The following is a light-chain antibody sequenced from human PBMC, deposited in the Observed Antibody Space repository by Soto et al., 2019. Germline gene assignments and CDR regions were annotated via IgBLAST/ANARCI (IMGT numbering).Light chain of an antibody. CDR1: QSVSSN. Sequence: ELVLTQSPATLSVFPGERAILSCRASQSVSSNLAWYQQKPGQAPRLLIYGASTRATGVPARFSGSRSGTELTITINSLQSEDFEVYYCQRYKNWPLTFGGGTKVDIK. J-gene: IGKJ4*01. CDR3: QRYKNWPLT. V-gene: IGKV3-15*01. CDR2: GAS.